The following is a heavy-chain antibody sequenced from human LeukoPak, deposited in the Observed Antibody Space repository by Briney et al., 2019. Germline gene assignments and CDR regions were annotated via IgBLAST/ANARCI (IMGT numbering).Heavy chain of an antibody. J-gene: IGHJ4*02. CDR2: ISSTSTYT. D-gene: IGHD2-15*01. CDR1: GYTFSDYY. V-gene: IGHV3-11*05. Sequence: GGSLRLSCAASGYTFSDYYMSWVRQAPGKGLEWVSYISSTSTYTNYADSVKGRFTISRDNAKNSLYLQMNSLRAEDTAVYYCAKEFCSGGSCNLDCWGQGTLVTVPS. CDR3: AKEFCSGGSCNLDC.